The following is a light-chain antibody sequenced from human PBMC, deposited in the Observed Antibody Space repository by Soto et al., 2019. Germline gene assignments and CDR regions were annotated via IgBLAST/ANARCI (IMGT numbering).Light chain of an antibody. Sequence: DIQMTQSPSILSASVGARVTITCRASQSISSWLAWYQQKPGKAPNLLIHKASHLESGVPSRFSGSGSGTEFTLTISSLQPGDFATYYCQHYNTSPWTFGQGTKVEIK. CDR3: QHYNTSPWT. CDR1: QSISSW. J-gene: IGKJ1*01. V-gene: IGKV1-5*03. CDR2: KAS.